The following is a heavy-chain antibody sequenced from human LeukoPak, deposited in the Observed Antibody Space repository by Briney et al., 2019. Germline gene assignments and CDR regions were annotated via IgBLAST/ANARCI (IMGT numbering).Heavy chain of an antibody. CDR3: ARGGYDWFYFDY. J-gene: IGHJ4*02. CDR1: GGSISSHY. D-gene: IGHD5-12*01. V-gene: IGHV4-59*11. Sequence: TTSQTLSLTCTVSGGSISSHYWSWIRQPPGKGLEWIGYIYYSGSTNYNPSLKSRVTISVDTSKNQFSLKLSSVAAADTAVYYCARGGYDWFYFDYWGQGTLVTVSS. CDR2: IYYSGST.